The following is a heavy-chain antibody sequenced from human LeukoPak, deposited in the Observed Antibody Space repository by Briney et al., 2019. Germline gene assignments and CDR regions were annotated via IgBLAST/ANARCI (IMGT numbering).Heavy chain of an antibody. CDR3: ARNQYYYDSNPGAFDI. CDR2: ISSSSSTI. J-gene: IGHJ3*02. CDR1: GFTFSSYS. Sequence: GGSLRLSCAASGFTFSSYSMNWVRQAPGKGLEWVSYISSSSSTIYYADSVKGRFTISRDNSKNTLYLQMNSLRAEDTAVYYCARNQYYYDSNPGAFDIWGQGTMVTVSS. D-gene: IGHD3-22*01. V-gene: IGHV3-48*01.